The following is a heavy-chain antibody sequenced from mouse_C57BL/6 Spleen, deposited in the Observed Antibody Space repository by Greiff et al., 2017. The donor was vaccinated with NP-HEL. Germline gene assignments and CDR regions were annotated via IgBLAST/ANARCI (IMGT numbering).Heavy chain of an antibody. Sequence: VQLQQSGAELVRPGASVTLSCKASGYTFTDYEMHWVKQTPVHGLEWIGAIDPETGGTAYNQKFKGKAILTADKSSSTAYMELRSLTSEDSPVYYCTRRDWGGGSMDYWGQGTSVTVSS. D-gene: IGHD4-1*01. CDR2: IDPETGGT. CDR3: TRRDWGGGSMDY. V-gene: IGHV1-15*01. CDR1: GYTFTDYE. J-gene: IGHJ4*01.